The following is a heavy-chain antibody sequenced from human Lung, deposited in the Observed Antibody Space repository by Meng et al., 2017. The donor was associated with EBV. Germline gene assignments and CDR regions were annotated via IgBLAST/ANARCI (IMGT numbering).Heavy chain of an antibody. CDR2: ININTGNP. CDR3: ARGNGWRFDY. Sequence: QVQLVQSGXELKKXXXSVKVSCQAAGYTFTSSSMNWVRHAPGQGLEWMGWININTGNPTYAQGFTGRFVFSLDTSVSTAYLQIDSLKADDTAVYYCARGNGWRFDYWCQGTPVSVSS. J-gene: IGHJ4*02. CDR1: GYTFTSSS. D-gene: IGHD6-19*01. V-gene: IGHV7-4-1*01.